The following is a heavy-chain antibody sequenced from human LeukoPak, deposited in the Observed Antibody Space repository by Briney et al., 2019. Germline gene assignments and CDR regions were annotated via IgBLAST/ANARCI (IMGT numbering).Heavy chain of an antibody. D-gene: IGHD2-15*01. CDR1: GYTFTSYD. CDR3: ARGLGYCSGGSCLESWFDP. V-gene: IGHV1-8*01. Sequence: ASVKVSCKASGYTFTSYDINWVRQAPGQGLEWMGWMNPNSGNTGYAQKFQGRVTMTRNTSISTAYMELSSLRSEDTAVYYCARGLGYCSGGSCLESWFDPWGQGTLVTVSS. CDR2: MNPNSGNT. J-gene: IGHJ5*02.